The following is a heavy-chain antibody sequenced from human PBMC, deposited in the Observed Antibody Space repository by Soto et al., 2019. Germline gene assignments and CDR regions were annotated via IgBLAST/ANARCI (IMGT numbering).Heavy chain of an antibody. D-gene: IGHD3-22*01. V-gene: IGHV2-5*01. CDR1: GFSLSTSGVG. CDR2: IYWNDDK. J-gene: IGHJ4*02. Sequence: SGPTLVNPTQTLTLTCTFSGFSLSTSGVGVGWIRQPPGKALEWLALIYWNDDKSYSTSLKSRLTITKDTTKNPVVLTMTNMDPVDTASYYCARQTVVAVDYWGQGTLVTVSS. CDR3: ARQTVVAVDY.